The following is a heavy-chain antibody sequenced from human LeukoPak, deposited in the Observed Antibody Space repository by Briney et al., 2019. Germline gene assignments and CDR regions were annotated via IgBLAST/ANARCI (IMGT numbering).Heavy chain of an antibody. CDR3: ARDEGYSGYVRY. Sequence: GGSLRLSCAASGFTFNIYEMNWVRQAPGKGLEWVSHISSSGSTIYYADSVKGRFTISGDNAKNSLYLQMNSLRAEDTAVYYCARDEGYSGYVRYWGQGTLVTVSS. D-gene: IGHD5-12*01. CDR2: ISSSGSTI. CDR1: GFTFNIYE. J-gene: IGHJ4*02. V-gene: IGHV3-48*03.